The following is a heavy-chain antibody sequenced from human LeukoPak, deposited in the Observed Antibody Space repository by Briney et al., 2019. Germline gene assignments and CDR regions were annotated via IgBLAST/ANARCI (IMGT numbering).Heavy chain of an antibody. J-gene: IGHJ4*02. V-gene: IGHV4-34*01. CDR1: GGSFSGYY. CDR3: ARRYYYGSGSPPGY. CDR2: INHSGST. Sequence: PSETLSLTCAVYGGSFSGYYWSWIRQPPGKGLEWIGEINHSGSTNYNPSLKSRVTISVDTSKNQFSLKLSSVTAADTAVYYCARRYYYGSGSPPGYWGQGTLVTVSS. D-gene: IGHD3-10*01.